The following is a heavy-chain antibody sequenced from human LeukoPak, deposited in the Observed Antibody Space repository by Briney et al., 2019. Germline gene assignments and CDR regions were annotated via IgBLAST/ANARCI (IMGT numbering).Heavy chain of an antibody. CDR3: SRWGGANDY. J-gene: IGHJ4*02. D-gene: IGHD3-16*01. CDR2: IKQDGGGK. Sequence: PGGSLRLSCAASGFTFSNAWMSWVRQAPGKGLEWVASIKQDGGGKTYEDSANGRCTITRANAKNKQYLQMNSIRPETTAATYYSRWGGANDYWGQGTLVTVSS. CDR1: GFTFSNAW. V-gene: IGHV3-7*03.